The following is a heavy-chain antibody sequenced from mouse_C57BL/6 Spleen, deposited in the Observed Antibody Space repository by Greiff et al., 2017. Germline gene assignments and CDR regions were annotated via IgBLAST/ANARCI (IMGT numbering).Heavy chain of an antibody. V-gene: IGHV1-80*01. CDR1: GYAFSSYW. Sequence: QVQLKESGAELVKPGASVKISCKASGYAFSSYWMNWVQQRPGKGLEWIGQIYPGDGDTNYNGKFKGKATLTADKSSSTAYMQLSSLTSEDSAVYFCARDYGSYWYFDVWGTGTTVTGSS. J-gene: IGHJ1*03. CDR2: IYPGDGDT. CDR3: ARDYGSYWYFDV. D-gene: IGHD1-1*01.